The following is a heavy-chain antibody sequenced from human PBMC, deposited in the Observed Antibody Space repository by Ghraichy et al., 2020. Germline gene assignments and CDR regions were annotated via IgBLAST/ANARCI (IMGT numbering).Heavy chain of an antibody. CDR1: EFSLGDYS. CDR3: TSYYTDWYYFDY. J-gene: IGHJ4*02. D-gene: IGHD3-9*01. Sequence: QTLSLTCTASEFSLGDYSMKWVRQAPGKGLEWVGFIRSKYFGGTTEYAASVKGRFTISRDDSKNIAYLQMTSLKTEDTAVYYCTSYYTDWYYFDYWGQGTLVTVSS. CDR2: IRSKYFGGTT. V-gene: IGHV3-49*04.